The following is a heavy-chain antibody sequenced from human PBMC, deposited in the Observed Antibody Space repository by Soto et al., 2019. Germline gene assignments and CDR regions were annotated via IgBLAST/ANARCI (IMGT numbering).Heavy chain of an antibody. CDR3: ATEPIYYNDGSGYYPLGH. CDR1: GYSFATYG. CDR2: ISAHNGDT. D-gene: IGHD3-22*01. J-gene: IGHJ4*02. V-gene: IGHV1-18*04. Sequence: ASVKVSCKASGYSFATYGFSWVRQAPGQGLECVGWISAHNGDTHYSQKFQGRVTLTTDTSTNTGYMELRSLTSDDTAVYFCATEPIYYNDGSGYYPLGHWGQGALVTVSS.